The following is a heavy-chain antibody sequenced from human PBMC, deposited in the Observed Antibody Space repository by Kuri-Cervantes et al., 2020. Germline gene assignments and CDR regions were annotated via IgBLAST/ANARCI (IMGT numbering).Heavy chain of an antibody. D-gene: IGHD6-25*01. CDR1: GFTFSSYS. J-gene: IGHJ4*02. V-gene: IGHV3-21*01. CDR3: ATPPSGYSSGGY. Sequence: GGSLRLSCAASGFTFSSYSMNWVRQAPGKGLEWVSSISSSSYIYYADSVKGRFTISRDNAKNSLYLQMNSLRAEDTAVYYCATPPSGYSSGGYWGQGTLVTVSS. CDR2: ISSSSYI.